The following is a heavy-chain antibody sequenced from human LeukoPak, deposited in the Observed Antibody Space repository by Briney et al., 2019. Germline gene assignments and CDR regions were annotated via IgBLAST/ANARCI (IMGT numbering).Heavy chain of an antibody. V-gene: IGHV3-30-3*01. CDR1: GFTFSSYA. CDR2: ISYDGSNK. CDR3: ARDSAGDY. D-gene: IGHD3-10*01. Sequence: GGSPRLSCAASGFTFSSYAMHWVRQAPGKGLEWVAVISYDGSNKYYADSVKGRFTISRDNSKNTLYLQMNSLRAEDTAVYYCARDSAGDYWGQGTLVTVSS. J-gene: IGHJ4*02.